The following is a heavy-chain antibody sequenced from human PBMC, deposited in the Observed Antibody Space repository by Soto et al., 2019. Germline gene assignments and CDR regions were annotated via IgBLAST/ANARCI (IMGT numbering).Heavy chain of an antibody. CDR1: GVTLSNYG. CDR3: ARGDATKIVVTTYYGMDV. J-gene: IGHJ6*02. Sequence: QVQLVQSGAEVKKPGSSVKVSCKASGVTLSNYGISWVRQAPGQGLEWMGGIIPVFGTANYAQKFQGRVTITADESTTTVYMDVSSLRSDDTAVYYCARGDATKIVVTTYYGMDVWGQGTTVTVSS. D-gene: IGHD4-17*01. V-gene: IGHV1-69*12. CDR2: IIPVFGTA.